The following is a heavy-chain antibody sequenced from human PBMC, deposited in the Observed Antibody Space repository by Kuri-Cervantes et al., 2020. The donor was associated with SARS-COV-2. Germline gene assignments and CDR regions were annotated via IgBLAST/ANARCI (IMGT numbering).Heavy chain of an antibody. Sequence: GESLKISCAASGFTFSSYGLHWVRQAPGKGLEWVAVIWYDGSNKYYADSVKSRFTISRDNSENTLYLQMNSLRAEDTAVYYCASIVRADYYGSGSYYSLFDYWGQGTLVTVSS. V-gene: IGHV3-33*01. CDR3: ASIVRADYYGSGSYYSLFDY. J-gene: IGHJ4*02. CDR2: IWYDGSNK. D-gene: IGHD3-10*01. CDR1: GFTFSSYG.